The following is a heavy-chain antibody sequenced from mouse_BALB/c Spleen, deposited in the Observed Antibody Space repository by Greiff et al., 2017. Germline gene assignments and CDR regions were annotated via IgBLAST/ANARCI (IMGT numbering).Heavy chain of an antibody. J-gene: IGHJ4*01. CDR3: ASGYYYAMDY. Sequence: QVQLQQPGAELVKPGASVKMSCKASGYTFTSYNMHWVKQTPGQGLEWIGAIYPGNGDTSYNQKFKGKATLTADKSSSTAYMQLSSLTSEDSAVYYCASGYYYAMDYWGQGTSVTVSS. CDR1: GYTFTSYN. V-gene: IGHV1-12*01. D-gene: IGHD2-2*01. CDR2: IYPGNGDT.